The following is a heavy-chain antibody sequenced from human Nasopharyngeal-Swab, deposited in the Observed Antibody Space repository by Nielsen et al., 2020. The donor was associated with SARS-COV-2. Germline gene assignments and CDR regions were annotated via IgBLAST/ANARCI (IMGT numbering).Heavy chain of an antibody. V-gene: IGHV3-7*01. J-gene: IGHJ6*02. CDR2: IKQDGSEK. Sequence: GGSLRLSCAAPGFTFSSYWMSWVRQAPGKGLEWVANIKQDGSEKYYVDSVKGRFTISRDNAKNSLYLQMNSLRAEDTAVYYCARDSDIPYSGYGMDVWGQGTTVTVSS. D-gene: IGHD6-13*01. CDR3: ARDSDIPYSGYGMDV. CDR1: GFTFSSYW.